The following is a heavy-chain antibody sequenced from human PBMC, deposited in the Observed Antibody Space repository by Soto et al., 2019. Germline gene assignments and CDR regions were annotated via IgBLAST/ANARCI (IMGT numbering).Heavy chain of an antibody. CDR3: AKGLGIQLWSPYNY. V-gene: IGHV3-23*01. Sequence: LRLSCAASGFTFSSFAMSWVSQAPGKGLEWVSAISGSDNSTYYADSVKGRFTISRDNSKNTLYLQMNSLRAEDTAVYYCAKGLGIQLWSPYNYWGQGTLVTVSS. J-gene: IGHJ4*02. CDR2: ISGSDNST. CDR1: GFTFSSFA. D-gene: IGHD5-18*01.